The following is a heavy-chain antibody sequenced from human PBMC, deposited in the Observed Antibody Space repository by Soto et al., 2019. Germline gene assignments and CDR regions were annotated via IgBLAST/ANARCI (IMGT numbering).Heavy chain of an antibody. CDR3: ARGGIRGVINWFDP. D-gene: IGHD3-10*01. Sequence: SETLSLTCAVYGGSFSGYYWSWIRQPPGKGLEWIGEINHSGSTNYNPSLKSRVTISVDTSKNQFSLKLSSVTAADTAVYYCARGGIRGVINWFDPWGQGTLVTVSS. J-gene: IGHJ5*02. CDR2: INHSGST. V-gene: IGHV4-34*01. CDR1: GGSFSGYY.